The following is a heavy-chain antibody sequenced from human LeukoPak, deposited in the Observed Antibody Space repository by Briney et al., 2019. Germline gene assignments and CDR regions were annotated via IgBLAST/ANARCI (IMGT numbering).Heavy chain of an antibody. J-gene: IGHJ4*02. V-gene: IGHV1-2*02. CDR3: ARDYAGSLYYFDH. Sequence: GASVKVSCKASGYTFTGYYIHWVRQAPGHGLEWMGWISPNSGGTDYAQKFQGRVTLTRDTSISTAYMKLSRLRSDDTAVYYCARDYAGSLYYFDHWGQGTLVTVSS. CDR1: GYTFTGYY. CDR2: ISPNSGGT. D-gene: IGHD4-23*01.